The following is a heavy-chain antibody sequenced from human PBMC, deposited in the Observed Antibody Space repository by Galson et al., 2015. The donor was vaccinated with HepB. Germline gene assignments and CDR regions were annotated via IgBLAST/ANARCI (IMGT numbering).Heavy chain of an antibody. D-gene: IGHD3-3*01. CDR1: GGTFSSYA. Sequence: SVKVSCKASGGTFSSYAISWVRQAPGQGLEWMGGIIPIFGTANYAQKFQGRVTITADESTSTAYTELSSLRSEDTAVYYCARGAYDFWSGYYFDYWGQGTLVTVSS. CDR2: IIPIFGTA. J-gene: IGHJ4*02. V-gene: IGHV1-69*13. CDR3: ARGAYDFWSGYYFDY.